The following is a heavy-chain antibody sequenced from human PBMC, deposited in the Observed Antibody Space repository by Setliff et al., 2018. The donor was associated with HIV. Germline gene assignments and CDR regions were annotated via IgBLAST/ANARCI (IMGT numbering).Heavy chain of an antibody. J-gene: IGHJ3*01. CDR1: GASIRSYY. V-gene: IGHV4-59*01. Sequence: SETLSLTCIVSGASIRSYYWAWIRQSPGRGLQYLGHLYYSGSTNYNPSLKSRITMSMDTSKNQFSLQLSSVTAADTAVYYCAREWLQHTGDDAFDVWGQGTMVTVSS. CDR3: AREWLQHTGDDAFDV. D-gene: IGHD5-12*01. CDR2: LYYSGST.